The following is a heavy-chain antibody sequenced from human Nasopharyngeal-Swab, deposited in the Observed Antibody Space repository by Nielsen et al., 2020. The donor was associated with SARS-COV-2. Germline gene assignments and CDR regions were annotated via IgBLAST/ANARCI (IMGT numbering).Heavy chain of an antibody. D-gene: IGHD1-26*01. CDR2: INPDSGDT. J-gene: IGHJ4*02. CDR3: ARESMGDYFDY. V-gene: IGHV1-2*02. Sequence: ASVKVSCKPSGYTFTDYYIHWLRQVPGQGLEWVGCINPDSGDTQYAQKFQGRVTVTSDRSRSTAYIDLSRLRSDDTAVYYCARESMGDYFDYWGQGTLVTVSS. CDR1: GYTFTDYY.